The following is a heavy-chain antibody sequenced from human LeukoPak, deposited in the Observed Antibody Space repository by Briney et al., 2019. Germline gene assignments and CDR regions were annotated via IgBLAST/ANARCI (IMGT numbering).Heavy chain of an antibody. CDR3: ARDLRPTYCYDSSGYYSSDY. CDR2: ISAYNGNT. Sequence: ASVKVSCKASGYTFTSYGISWVRQAPGQGLEWMGWISAYNGNTNYAQKLQGRVTMTTDTSTSTAYMELRSLRSDDTAVYYCARDLRPTYCYDSSGYYSSDYWGQGTLVTVSS. V-gene: IGHV1-18*01. D-gene: IGHD3-22*01. CDR1: GYTFTSYG. J-gene: IGHJ4*02.